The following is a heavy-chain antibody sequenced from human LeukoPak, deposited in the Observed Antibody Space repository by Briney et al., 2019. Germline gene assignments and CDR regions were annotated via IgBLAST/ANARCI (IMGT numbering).Heavy chain of an antibody. CDR1: GGSISSYY. V-gene: IGHV4-59*01. Sequence: KPSETPSLTCTVPGGSISSYYWSWIRQPPGKGLEWTGHISDSGSTNYNPSLKGRLTISVDTSKNQFSLKLSSVTSADTAVHYCARTRYSSGWFFDYWGQGILVTVSS. D-gene: IGHD6-19*01. J-gene: IGHJ4*02. CDR3: ARTRYSSGWFFDY. CDR2: ISDSGST.